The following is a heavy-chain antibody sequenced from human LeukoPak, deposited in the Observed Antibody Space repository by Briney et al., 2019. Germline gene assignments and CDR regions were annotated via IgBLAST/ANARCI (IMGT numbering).Heavy chain of an antibody. CDR2: ISFDGSNE. D-gene: IGHD6-13*01. J-gene: IGHJ2*01. CDR1: GFTFSSYG. V-gene: IGHV3-30*18. Sequence: GGSLRLSCAASGFTFSSYGMHRVRQAPGKGLEWVAAISFDGSNENDADSVKGRFTISRDNSKNTLYLLMNSLRVEDTAVYYCAKGGRAAADRNFDLWGRGTLVAVPS. CDR3: AKGGRAAADRNFDL.